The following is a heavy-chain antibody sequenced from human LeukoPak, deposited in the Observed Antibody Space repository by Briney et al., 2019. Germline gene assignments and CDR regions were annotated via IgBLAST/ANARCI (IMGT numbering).Heavy chain of an antibody. J-gene: IGHJ4*02. CDR2: IYPGDSDT. V-gene: IGHV5-51*01. CDR3: VRQDGSGSYYFDY. Sequence: GESLKISGKGSGYTFSIYWIGWVRQMPGKGLEWMGVIYPGDSDTRYSPSFQGQVTISVDKSISSAYLQWSGLKASDTAMYYCVRQDGSGSYYFDYWGQGTLVTVST. CDR1: GYTFSIYW. D-gene: IGHD6-19*01.